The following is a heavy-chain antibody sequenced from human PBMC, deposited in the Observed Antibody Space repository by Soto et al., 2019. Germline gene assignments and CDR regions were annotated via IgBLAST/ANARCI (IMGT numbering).Heavy chain of an antibody. V-gene: IGHV3-23*01. Sequence: EVQLLDSGGGLVQPGGSLRLSCAASGFTFDTNGMTWVRQVPGKGLEWVSAISAGGGTTYYADPVKGRFTISRDNSKNMLYLQMNSLRAEDTAVYYCAKVRCDFAWLSELDYFDYWGQGTPVTVSS. CDR2: ISAGGGTT. CDR3: AKVRCDFAWLSELDYFDY. J-gene: IGHJ4*02. D-gene: IGHD3-9*01. CDR1: GFTFDTNG.